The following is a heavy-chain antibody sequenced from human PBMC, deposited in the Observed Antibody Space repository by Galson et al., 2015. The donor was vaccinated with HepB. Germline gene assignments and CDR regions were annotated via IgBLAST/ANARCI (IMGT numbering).Heavy chain of an antibody. CDR1: GGTFSSYA. CDR3: ARGRGFGEFPATYYYYYGMDV. J-gene: IGHJ6*02. V-gene: IGHV1-69*13. CDR2: IIPIFGTA. Sequence: SVKVSCKASGGTFSSYAISWVRQAPGQGLEWMRGIIPIFGTANYAQKFQGRVTITADESTSTAYMELSSLRSEDTAVYYCARGRGFGEFPATYYYYYGMDVWGQGTTVTVSS. D-gene: IGHD3-10*01.